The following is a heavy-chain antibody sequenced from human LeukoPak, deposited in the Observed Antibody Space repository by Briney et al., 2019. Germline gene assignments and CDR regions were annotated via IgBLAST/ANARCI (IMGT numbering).Heavy chain of an antibody. D-gene: IGHD3-22*01. CDR1: GYTFTSYG. Sequence: ASVRVSCKASGYTFTSYGISWVRQAPGQGLEWMGWISAYNGNTNYAQKLQGRVTMTTDTSTSTAYMELRSLRSYDTAVYYCARSVYYYDSSGYYFPFDYWGQGTLVTVSS. CDR2: ISAYNGNT. CDR3: ARSVYYYDSSGYYFPFDY. J-gene: IGHJ4*02. V-gene: IGHV1-18*01.